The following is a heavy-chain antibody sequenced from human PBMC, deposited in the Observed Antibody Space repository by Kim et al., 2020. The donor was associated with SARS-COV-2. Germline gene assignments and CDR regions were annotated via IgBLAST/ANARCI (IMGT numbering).Heavy chain of an antibody. Sequence: ASVKVSCKASGYTFTSYAMHWVRQAPGQRLEWMGWINACNGNTKYSQKFQGRVTITRDTSASTAYMELSSLRSEDTAVYYCARPYCSSTSCYTYGMDVWGQGTTVTVSS. CDR3: ARPYCSSTSCYTYGMDV. D-gene: IGHD2-2*02. V-gene: IGHV1-3*01. J-gene: IGHJ6*02. CDR1: GYTFTSYA. CDR2: INACNGNT.